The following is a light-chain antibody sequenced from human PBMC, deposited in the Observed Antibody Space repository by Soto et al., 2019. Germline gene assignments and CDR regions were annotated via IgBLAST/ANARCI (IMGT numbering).Light chain of an antibody. CDR3: CSYAGDSTLV. J-gene: IGLJ2*01. CDR2: EGS. Sequence: QSALTQPASASGSPGQSITISCTGTSSDVGSYDLVSWYQQHPGKAPKLMIYEGSKRPSGVSNRFSGSKSGNTASLTISGLQAEDEADYYCCSYAGDSTLVFGGGTKLTVL. V-gene: IGLV2-23*01. CDR1: SSDVGSYDL.